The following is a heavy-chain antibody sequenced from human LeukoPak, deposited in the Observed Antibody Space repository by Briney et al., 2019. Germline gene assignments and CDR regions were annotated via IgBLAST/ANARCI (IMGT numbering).Heavy chain of an antibody. D-gene: IGHD6-13*01. J-gene: IGHJ4*02. V-gene: IGHV3-30*02. CDR3: AKDEYSSSWYSYSIDY. CDR1: GFTFSSYG. CDR2: IRYDGSNK. Sequence: GGSLRLSCAASGFTFSSYGMHWVRQAPGKGLEWVAFIRYDGSNKYYADSVKGRFTISRDNSKNTLYLQMNSLRAEDTAVYYCAKDEYSSSWYSYSIDYWGQGTLVTVSS.